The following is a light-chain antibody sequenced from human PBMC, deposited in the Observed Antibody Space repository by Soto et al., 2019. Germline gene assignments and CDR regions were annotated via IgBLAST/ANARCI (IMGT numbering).Light chain of an antibody. V-gene: IGKV2-40*01. J-gene: IGKJ2*01. Sequence: DIVMTQTPLSLPVTPGEPASISCRSSQSLLDSDDGNTYLDWYLQQPGQSPQRPIYTLSYRASGVPDRFSGSGSGTDFTLKISRVEAEDVGVYYCMQRIEFPYTFGQGTKLEIK. CDR3: MQRIEFPYT. CDR2: TLS. CDR1: QSLLDSDDGNTY.